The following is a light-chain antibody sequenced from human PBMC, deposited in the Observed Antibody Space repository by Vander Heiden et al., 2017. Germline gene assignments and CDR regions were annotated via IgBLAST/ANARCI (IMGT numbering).Light chain of an antibody. CDR2: DTS. CDR3: QHRSNWPLT. Sequence: EIVLTQSPDTLSLSPGERATLSCRASQSVSTVLAWYQQNPGQAPRLLIYDTSNRASGIPPRFTGSGSETDFTLTISSLEPEDFALYYCQHRSNWPLTFGGGTKVEIK. CDR1: QSVSTV. V-gene: IGKV3-11*01. J-gene: IGKJ4*01.